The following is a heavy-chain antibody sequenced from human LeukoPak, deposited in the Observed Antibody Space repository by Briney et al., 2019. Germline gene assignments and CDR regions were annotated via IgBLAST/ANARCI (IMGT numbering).Heavy chain of an antibody. Sequence: ASETLSLTCTVSGDSMTSYYWSWVRQPPGKGLEWIGYIYYSGSTKYNPSLKSRVTISVDTSKRQFSLKLSSVTAADTAVYYCARTPIYYYDNSGYYNWGQGTLVTVSS. D-gene: IGHD3-22*01. J-gene: IGHJ4*02. V-gene: IGHV4-59*12. CDR2: IYYSGST. CDR3: ARTPIYYYDNSGYYN. CDR1: GDSMTSYY.